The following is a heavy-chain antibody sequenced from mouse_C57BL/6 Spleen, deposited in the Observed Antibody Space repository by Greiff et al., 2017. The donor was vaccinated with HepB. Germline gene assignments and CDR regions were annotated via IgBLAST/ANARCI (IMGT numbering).Heavy chain of an antibody. J-gene: IGHJ2*01. V-gene: IGHV1-82*01. D-gene: IGHD3-1*01. CDR2: IYPGDGDT. CDR3: ARGLEVYFDY. Sequence: VQLQQSGPELVKPGASVKISCKASGYAFSSSWMNWVKQRPGKGLEWIGRIYPGDGDTNYNGKFKGKATLTADKSSSTAYMQLSSLTSEDSAVYFCARGLEVYFDYWGQGTTLTVSS. CDR1: GYAFSSSW.